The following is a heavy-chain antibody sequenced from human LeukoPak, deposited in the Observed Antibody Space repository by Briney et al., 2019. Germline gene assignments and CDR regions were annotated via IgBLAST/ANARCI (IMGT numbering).Heavy chain of an antibody. CDR3: ATRGSDFWCGFDH. CDR2: FDPENAEI. Sequence: GASVKVSCKLSGSSLHDLPIQWVRQAGTKGLEWMAGFDPENAEIVYAQKFQGRVTMTEDTSTDTAYLELTSLTSDDTALYYCATRGSDFWCGFDHWGQGTQVTVSS. CDR1: GSSLHDLP. J-gene: IGHJ4*02. D-gene: IGHD3-3*01. V-gene: IGHV1-24*01.